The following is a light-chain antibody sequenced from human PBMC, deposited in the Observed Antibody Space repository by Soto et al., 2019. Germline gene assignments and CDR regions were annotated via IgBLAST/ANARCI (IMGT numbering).Light chain of an antibody. CDR2: AAS. Sequence: QITDTPPLRSAYVGNISIITFRASQSISSYLNWYQQKPGKAPKLLIYAASSLQSGVPSRFSGSGSGTDFTLTISRLQPEDFATYYCQQSYCIPLTFGGGGKADIK. J-gene: IGKJ4*01. V-gene: IGKV1-39*01. CDR3: QQSYCIPLT. CDR1: QSISSY.